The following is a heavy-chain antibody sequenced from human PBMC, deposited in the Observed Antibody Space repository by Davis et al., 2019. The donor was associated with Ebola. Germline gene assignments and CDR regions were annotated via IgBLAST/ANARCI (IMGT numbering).Heavy chain of an antibody. CDR2: IYYSGST. D-gene: IGHD3-3*01. V-gene: IGHV4-59*01. Sequence: PSETLSLTCTVSGGSISSYYWSWIRQPPGKGLEWIGYIYYSGSTNYNPSLKSRVTISVDTSKNQFSLKLSSVTAADTAVYYCARVYYDFWSGYLHFDLWGRGTLVTVSS. CDR1: GGSISSYY. J-gene: IGHJ2*01. CDR3: ARVYYDFWSGYLHFDL.